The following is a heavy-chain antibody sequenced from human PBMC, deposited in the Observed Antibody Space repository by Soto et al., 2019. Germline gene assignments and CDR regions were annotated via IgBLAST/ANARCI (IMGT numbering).Heavy chain of an antibody. CDR3: ARARLRCLAWLFEKTNDNYYYYGMDV. V-gene: IGHV3-30-3*01. CDR2: ISYDGSNK. Sequence: QVQLVESGGGVVQPGRSLRLSCAASGFTFSSYAMHWVRQAPGKGLEWVAVISYDGSNKYYADSVKGRFTISRDNSKNTLYLQMNSLRAEDTAVYYCARARLRCLAWLFEKTNDNYYYYGMDVWGQGTTVTVSS. CDR1: GFTFSSYA. J-gene: IGHJ6*02. D-gene: IGHD3-3*01.